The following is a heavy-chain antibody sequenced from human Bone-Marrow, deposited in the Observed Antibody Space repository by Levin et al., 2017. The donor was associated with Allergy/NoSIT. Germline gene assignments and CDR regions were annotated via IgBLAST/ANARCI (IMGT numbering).Heavy chain of an antibody. D-gene: IGHD3-10*01. CDR2: INPNSGGT. J-gene: IGHJ6*02. Sequence: ASVKVSCKASGYTFTGYYMHWVRQAPGQGLEWMGWINPNSGGTNYAQKFQGRVTMTRDTSISTAYMELSRLRSDDTAVYYCARDAVLWFGELGRNYYYYYGMDVWGQGTTVTVSS. CDR3: ARDAVLWFGELGRNYYYYYGMDV. CDR1: GYTFTGYY. V-gene: IGHV1-2*02.